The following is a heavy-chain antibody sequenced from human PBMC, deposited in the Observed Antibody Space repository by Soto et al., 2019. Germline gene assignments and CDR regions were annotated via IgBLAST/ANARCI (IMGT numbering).Heavy chain of an antibody. V-gene: IGHV4-59*08. D-gene: IGHD5-18*01. CDR1: GHSSSSDY. J-gene: IGHJ4*02. CDR3: AGQRKTAMVFES. CDR2: IYYSGCT. Sequence: SDTLSLTCSVSGHSSSSDYSSWIRPPPGKGLEWIGYIYYSGCTYYNPSLKSRVTISMDRSKRQDSLKLTSVSAAGTPVYHWAGQRKTAMVFESWGQGTLVSVFS.